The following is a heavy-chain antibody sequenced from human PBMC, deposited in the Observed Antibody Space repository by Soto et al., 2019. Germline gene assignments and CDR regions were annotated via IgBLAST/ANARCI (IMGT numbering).Heavy chain of an antibody. Sequence: GDSLKISCNGSGYSFSSYWIGWVRQMPGKGLEWMGIIYPGDSDTRYSPSFQGQVTISADKSISTAFLQWNSLKASDTAIYYCAKHALPGGGTRHGMDVWGQGTTVTVSS. CDR1: GYSFSSYW. CDR2: IYPGDSDT. J-gene: IGHJ6*02. CDR3: AKHALPGGGTRHGMDV. D-gene: IGHD1-7*01. V-gene: IGHV5-51*01.